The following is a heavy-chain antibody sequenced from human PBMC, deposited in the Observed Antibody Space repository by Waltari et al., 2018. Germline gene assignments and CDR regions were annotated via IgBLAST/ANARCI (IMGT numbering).Heavy chain of an antibody. V-gene: IGHV3-7*01. CDR1: GFTFSTHW. Sequence: EVQLVASGGGLVRPGGSLRLSCAASGFTFSTHWMSWARQAPGKGLEWVANIKQDGSEKYYVDSVKGRFTISRDNAKNSLYLQMNSLRAEDSAVYHCVRGAVDNWGQGTLVTVSS. CDR2: IKQDGSEK. J-gene: IGHJ4*02. CDR3: VRGAVDN. D-gene: IGHD2-15*01.